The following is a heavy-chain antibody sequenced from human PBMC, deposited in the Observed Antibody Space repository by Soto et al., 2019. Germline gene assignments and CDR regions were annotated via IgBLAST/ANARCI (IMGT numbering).Heavy chain of an antibody. D-gene: IGHD6-6*01. CDR2: IYYSGST. V-gene: IGHV4-31*03. CDR3: ARIWGIAARQGPLTFDF. J-gene: IGHJ4*02. CDR1: GGSISSGGYY. Sequence: QVRLQESGPGLVKPSQTLSLTYTVSGGSISSGGYYWSWIRQHPVKGLEWIGYIYYSGSTYYNPSLKSRVTISVDTSKNQFSLKLSSVTAADTAVYYCARIWGIAARQGPLTFDFWGQGTLVTVSS.